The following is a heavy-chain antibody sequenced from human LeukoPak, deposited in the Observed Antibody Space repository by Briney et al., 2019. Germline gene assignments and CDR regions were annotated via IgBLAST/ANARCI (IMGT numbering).Heavy chain of an antibody. V-gene: IGHV1-2*02. CDR2: INPNSGGT. Sequence: GASVKVSCKASGYTFTGYYMHWVRQAPGQGLEWVGWINPNSGGTNYAQKFQGRVTMTRDTSISTAYMELSRLRSDDTAVFYCARAPITMVRGVIIVLAYWGQGTLVTVSS. D-gene: IGHD3-10*01. CDR1: GYTFTGYY. J-gene: IGHJ4*02. CDR3: ARAPITMVRGVIIVLAY.